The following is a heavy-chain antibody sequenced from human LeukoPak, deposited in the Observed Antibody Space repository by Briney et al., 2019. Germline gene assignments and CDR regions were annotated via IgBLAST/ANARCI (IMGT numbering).Heavy chain of an antibody. CDR2: INPNSGGT. D-gene: IGHD3-22*01. V-gene: IGHV1-2*02. J-gene: IGHJ3*02. Sequence: GASVKVSCKASGYTFTGYYMHWVRQAPGQGLEWMGWINPNSGGTNYAQKFQGRVTMTRDTSISTAYMELSRLRSDDTAVYYCARTITMIGNSNVDAFDIWGQGTMVTVSS. CDR1: GYTFTGYY. CDR3: ARTITMIGNSNVDAFDI.